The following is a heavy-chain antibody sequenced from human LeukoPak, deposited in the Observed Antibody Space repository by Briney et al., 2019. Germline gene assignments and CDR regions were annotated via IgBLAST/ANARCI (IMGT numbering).Heavy chain of an antibody. V-gene: IGHV3-21*01. J-gene: IGHJ4*02. CDR3: ARTFLTGDYFDF. CDR1: GFTFGRYS. D-gene: IGHD7-27*01. Sequence: GGSLRLSCAASGFTFGRYSMNWVRQAPGKGPEWVSIINTRSDYTYYVDSVKGRFTISRDNAKNSLSLQMNSLRVEDTAVYYCARTFLTGDYFDFWGQGILVTVSS. CDR2: INTRSDYT.